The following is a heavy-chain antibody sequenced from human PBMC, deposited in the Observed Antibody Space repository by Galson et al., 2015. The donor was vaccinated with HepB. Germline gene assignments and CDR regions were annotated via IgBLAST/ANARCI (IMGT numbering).Heavy chain of an antibody. CDR1: GYTFTTYS. V-gene: IGHV7-4-1*02. Sequence: SVKVSCKASGYTFTTYSINWVRQAPEQGLEWMGWINTNTGNPTYAQGFTGRFVFSLDTSVSTAYIQISSLKAEDTAVYYCARDYYHEFDPWAQGTLVTVSS. CDR3: ARDYYHEFDP. CDR2: INTNTGNP. J-gene: IGHJ5*02. D-gene: IGHD3-22*01.